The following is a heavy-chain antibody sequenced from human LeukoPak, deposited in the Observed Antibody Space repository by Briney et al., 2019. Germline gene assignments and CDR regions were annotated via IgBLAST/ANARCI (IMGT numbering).Heavy chain of an antibody. CDR3: ARMSAAAGNDY. CDR1: GGSISSYY. V-gene: IGHV4-59*01. Sequence: SETLSLTCTVSGGSISSYYWSWIRQPPGKGLEWIGYIYYGGSTNYNPSLKSRVTISVDTSKNQFSLKLSSVTAADTAVYYCARMSAAAGNDYWGQGTLVTVSS. J-gene: IGHJ4*02. D-gene: IGHD6-13*01. CDR2: IYYGGST.